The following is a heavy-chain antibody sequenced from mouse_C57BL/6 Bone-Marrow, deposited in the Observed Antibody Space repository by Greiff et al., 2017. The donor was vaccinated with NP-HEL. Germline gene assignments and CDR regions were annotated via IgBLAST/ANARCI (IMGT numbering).Heavy chain of an antibody. J-gene: IGHJ2*01. CDR3: ARRGYYSNYDYVDY. V-gene: IGHV1-39*01. D-gene: IGHD2-5*01. CDR2: INPNYGTT. CDR1: GYSFTDYN. Sequence: EVQLQQSGPELVKPGASVKISCKASGYSFTDYNMNWVKQSTGKSLEWIGVINPNYGTTSYNQKFKGKATLTVDQSSSTAYMQLNSLTSEDSAVYYCARRGYYSNYDYVDYWGQGTTLTVSS.